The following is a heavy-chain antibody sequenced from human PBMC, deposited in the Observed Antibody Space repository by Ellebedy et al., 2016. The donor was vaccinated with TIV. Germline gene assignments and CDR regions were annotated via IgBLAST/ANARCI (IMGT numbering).Heavy chain of an antibody. Sequence: AASVKVSCKASGYTFTSYDIYWVRQATGQGLEWMGWMNPNSGNTGHAQNFQGRVTMTRNTSISTAYMELSSLRSEDMAVYYCARGRGYYDSKSYYKGHDYWGQGTLVTVSS. CDR2: MNPNSGNT. CDR3: ARGRGYYDSKSYYKGHDY. CDR1: GYTFTSYD. V-gene: IGHV1-8*01. D-gene: IGHD3-10*01. J-gene: IGHJ4*02.